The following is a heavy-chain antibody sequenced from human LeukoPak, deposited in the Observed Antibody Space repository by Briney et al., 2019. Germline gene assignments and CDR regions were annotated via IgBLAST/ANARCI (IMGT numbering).Heavy chain of an antibody. Sequence: GGSLRLSCAASGFTLRYGMSWVRQAPGRGLEWVSAVSGSGGSTDYADSVKGRFTISRDTSKDTMYLQLNSLRPEDTAVYYCVRVISGTPNWFDPWGQGTLVTVSS. CDR1: GFTLRYG. J-gene: IGHJ5*02. D-gene: IGHD1-20*01. CDR2: VSGSGGST. CDR3: VRVISGTPNWFDP. V-gene: IGHV3-23*01.